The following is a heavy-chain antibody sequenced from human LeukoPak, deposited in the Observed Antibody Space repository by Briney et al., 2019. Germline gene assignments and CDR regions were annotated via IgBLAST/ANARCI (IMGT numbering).Heavy chain of an antibody. Sequence: SETLSLTCTVSGGSISSYYWSWIRQPPGKGLEWIGYINYSGSTNYNPSLKSRVTISVDTSKNQFSLKLSSVTAADTAVYYCARSDVPAADRGAFDIWGQGTVVTVSS. CDR3: ARSDVPAADRGAFDI. CDR1: GGSISSYY. J-gene: IGHJ3*02. V-gene: IGHV4-59*08. D-gene: IGHD2-2*01. CDR2: INYSGST.